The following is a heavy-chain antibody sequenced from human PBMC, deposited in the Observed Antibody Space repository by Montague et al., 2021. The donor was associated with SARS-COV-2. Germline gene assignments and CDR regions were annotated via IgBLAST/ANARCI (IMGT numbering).Heavy chain of an antibody. CDR2: IYYSGST. J-gene: IGHJ6*02. Sequence: SETLSLTCTVSGGSISSYYWSWIRQPPGKGLEWIGYIYYSGSTNYNPSLKSRVTISVDTSKNQFSLKLSSVTAADTAVYYCARAFVYNWNYYYYYGMDVWGQGTTVTVSS. D-gene: IGHD1-20*01. CDR3: ARAFVYNWNYYYYYGMDV. CDR1: GGSISSYY. V-gene: IGHV4-59*01.